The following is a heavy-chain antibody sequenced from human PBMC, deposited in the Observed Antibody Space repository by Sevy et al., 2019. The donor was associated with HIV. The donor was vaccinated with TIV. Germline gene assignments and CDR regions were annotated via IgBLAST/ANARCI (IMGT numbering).Heavy chain of an antibody. CDR3: ARGYVRGYSGHVDY. J-gene: IGHJ4*02. Sequence: ASVKVSCKASGYTFSTIGFSWVRQAPGQGLEWMGWISAYNGYTNYAQNLQGRVTLTTDSSTNTAYMELRSLTSDDTAVYDWARGYVRGYSGHVDYWGQGTLVTVSS. D-gene: IGHD5-12*01. CDR2: ISAYNGYT. CDR1: GYTFSTIG. V-gene: IGHV1-18*01.